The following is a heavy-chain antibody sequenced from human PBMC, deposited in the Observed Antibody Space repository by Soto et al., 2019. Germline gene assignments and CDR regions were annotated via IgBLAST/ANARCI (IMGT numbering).Heavy chain of an antibody. D-gene: IGHD3-22*01. J-gene: IGHJ4*02. CDR3: ARMTHYDSSGYYNY. CDR2: IIPIFGTA. CDR1: GGTFSSYA. Sequence: ASVKVSCKASGGTFSSYAISWVRQAPGQGLEWMGGIIPIFGTANYAQKFQGRVTITADESTSTAYMELSSLRSEDTAVYYCARMTHYDSSGYYNYWGQGTLVTVSS. V-gene: IGHV1-69*13.